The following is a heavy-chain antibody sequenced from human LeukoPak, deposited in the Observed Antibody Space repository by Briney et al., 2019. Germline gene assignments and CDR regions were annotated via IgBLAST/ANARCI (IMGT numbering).Heavy chain of an antibody. CDR2: IGGRDGST. CDR3: AKGLYYGSGSLDY. D-gene: IGHD3-10*01. Sequence: GGSLRLSCAASGFTFRSYAMHWVRQAPGKGLEWVSAIGGRDGSTYYADSVKGRFTISRDNSKNTLYVQMNSLRAEDTAVYYCAKGLYYGSGSLDYWGQGTLVTVSS. J-gene: IGHJ4*02. V-gene: IGHV3-23*01. CDR1: GFTFRSYA.